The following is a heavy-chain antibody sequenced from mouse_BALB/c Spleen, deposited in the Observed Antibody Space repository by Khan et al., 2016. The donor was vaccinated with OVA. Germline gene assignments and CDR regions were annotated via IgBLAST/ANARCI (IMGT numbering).Heavy chain of an antibody. V-gene: IGHV1-87*01. CDR2: IYPGNGDT. CDR3: ANYLYYYFDY. J-gene: IGHJ2*01. Sequence: VQLQQSGAELARPGASVKLSCKASGYTFTSYWMQWVKQRHGQGLEWIGTIYPGNGDTRYTQKFKGKAKLTVDKSSSTAYMKLSSLTSEDSAVYYCANYLYYYFDYWVQGTTLTVSS. CDR1: GYTFTSYW.